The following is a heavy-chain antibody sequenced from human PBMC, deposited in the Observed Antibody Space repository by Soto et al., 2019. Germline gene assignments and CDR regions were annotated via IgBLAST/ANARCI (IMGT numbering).Heavy chain of an antibody. D-gene: IGHD6-19*01. CDR3: ARLKSIAVAGNEYYYYGMDV. V-gene: IGHV1-3*01. Sequence: QVQLVQSGAEVKKPGASVKVSCKASGYTFTSYAMHWVRQAPGQRLEWMGWINAGNGNTKYSQKFQGRVTITRDTSASTAYMELSSLRSEDTSVYYCARLKSIAVAGNEYYYYGMDVWGQGTTVTVSS. CDR1: GYTFTSYA. J-gene: IGHJ6*02. CDR2: INAGNGNT.